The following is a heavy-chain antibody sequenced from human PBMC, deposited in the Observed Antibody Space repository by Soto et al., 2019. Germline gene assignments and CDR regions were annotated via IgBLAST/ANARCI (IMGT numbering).Heavy chain of an antibody. CDR3: AVSLGSAALDY. V-gene: IGHV4-4*02. Sequence: QVQLQESGPGLVKPSGTLSLTCGVSGASISNDKWWSWVRQAPGKGLEWIGEVHQSGRTSYNPSLKSRVTMSVDTAKNQFSLNMDSLTAADTAVYYCAVSLGSAALDYWGRGTLVTVSS. D-gene: IGHD6-13*01. CDR2: VHQSGRT. J-gene: IGHJ4*02. CDR1: GASISNDKW.